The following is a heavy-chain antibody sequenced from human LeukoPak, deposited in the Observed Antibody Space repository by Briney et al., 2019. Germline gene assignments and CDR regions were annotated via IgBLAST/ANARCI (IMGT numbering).Heavy chain of an antibody. J-gene: IGHJ4*02. D-gene: IGHD1-1*01. CDR1: GFTFSSYA. V-gene: IGHV3-23*01. Sequence: GGSLRLSCAASGFTFSSYAISWVRQAPGKGLEWVSAISGSGGSTYYADSVKGRFTISRDNSKNTLYLQMNSLRAEDTAVYYCAKDSHDLRYNWNDVVWGILVDYWGQGTLVTVSS. CDR2: ISGSGGST. CDR3: AKDSHDLRYNWNDVVWGILVDY.